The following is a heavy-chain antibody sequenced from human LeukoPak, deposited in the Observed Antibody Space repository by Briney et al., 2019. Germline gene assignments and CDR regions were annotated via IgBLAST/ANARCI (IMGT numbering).Heavy chain of an antibody. CDR1: GYTFTSYG. J-gene: IGHJ4*02. CDR3: ARVEGQLVPFDY. D-gene: IGHD6-6*01. V-gene: IGHV1-18*01. Sequence: EASVKVSCKASGYTFTSYGISWVRQAPGQGLEWMGWISAYNGNTNYAQNLQGRVTMTTDTSTSTAYMELSRLRSDDTAVYYCARVEGQLVPFDYWGQGTLVTVSS. CDR2: ISAYNGNT.